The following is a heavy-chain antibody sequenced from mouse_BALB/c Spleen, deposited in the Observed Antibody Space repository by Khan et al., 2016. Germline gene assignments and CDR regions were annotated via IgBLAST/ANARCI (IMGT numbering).Heavy chain of an antibody. V-gene: IGHV5-4*02. CDR1: GFTFSDYY. D-gene: IGHD2-4*01. J-gene: IGHJ3*01. Sequence: VQLVESGGGLVKPGGSLKLSCAASGFTFSDYYMYWVRQTPEKRLEWVATISDGGSYTYYPDSVKGRFTISRDNAKNNLYLQMSSLKSEDTAMYDCARDPYEYERVAYWGQGTLVTVSA. CDR3: ARDPYEYERVAY. CDR2: ISDGGSYT.